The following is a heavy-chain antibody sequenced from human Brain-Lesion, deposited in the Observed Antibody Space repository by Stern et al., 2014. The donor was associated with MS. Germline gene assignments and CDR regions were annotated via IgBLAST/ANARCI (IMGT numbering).Heavy chain of an antibody. CDR2: MNPDIGNT. CDR1: GYTFSSYE. J-gene: IGHJ4*02. CDR3: ARAVRNQLLSEY. V-gene: IGHV1-8*01. D-gene: IGHD2-2*01. Sequence: VQLEHSWAEVKKPGASVKFSCKASGYTFSSYEIAWVRQASGPGLECMGWMNPDIGNTGYAQKFKGRVSMTSDPSISTVYMELTSLTSDDTAVYFCARAVRNQLLSEYWGQGTLVTVSS.